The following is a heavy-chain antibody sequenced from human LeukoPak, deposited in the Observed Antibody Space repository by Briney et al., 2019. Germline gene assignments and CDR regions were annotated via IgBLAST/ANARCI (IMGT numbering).Heavy chain of an antibody. J-gene: IGHJ4*02. CDR1: GYTFTVYN. CDR3: ARGKGGSYWG. Sequence: ASVKVSSKASGYTFTVYNIHWVRQTPGQGLERMGWINPNSGGTNYAQKFQGRVTMTRDTSISTAYMELSRLRSDDTAVYYCARGKGGSYWGWGQRTLVTVSS. CDR2: INPNSGGT. V-gene: IGHV1-2*02. D-gene: IGHD1-26*01.